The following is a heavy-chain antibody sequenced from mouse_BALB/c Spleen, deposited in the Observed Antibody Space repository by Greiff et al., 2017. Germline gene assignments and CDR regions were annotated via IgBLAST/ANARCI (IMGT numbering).Heavy chain of an antibody. CDR2: ISSGGSYT. Sequence: DVQLVESGGDLVKPGGSLKLSCAASGFTFSSYGMSWVRQTPDKRLEWVATISSGGSYTYYPDSVKGRFTISRDNAKNTLYLQMSSLKSEDTAMYYCARPPYYYGSIYAMDYWGQGTSVTVSS. CDR3: ARPPYYYGSIYAMDY. D-gene: IGHD1-1*01. J-gene: IGHJ4*01. V-gene: IGHV5-6*01. CDR1: GFTFSSYG.